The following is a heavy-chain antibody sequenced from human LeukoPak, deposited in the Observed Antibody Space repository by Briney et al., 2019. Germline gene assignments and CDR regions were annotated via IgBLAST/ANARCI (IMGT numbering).Heavy chain of an antibody. Sequence: GGSLRLSCAASGFSLRSFAMSWVRQAPGKGLEWVSASSGDGGSTDYANSVKGRFTISRDNSKNTIYLQMNSLRADDTAVYYCAKQGRNDFVDSWGQGTLVTVSS. CDR2: SSGDGGST. V-gene: IGHV3-23*01. CDR3: AKQGRNDFVDS. D-gene: IGHD3-3*01. J-gene: IGHJ4*02. CDR1: GFSLRSFA.